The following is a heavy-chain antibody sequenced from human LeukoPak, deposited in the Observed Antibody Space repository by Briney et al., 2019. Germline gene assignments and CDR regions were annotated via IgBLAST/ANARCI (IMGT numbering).Heavy chain of an antibody. CDR3: AKRNSGWNFDY. CDR1: GFTFSSYT. D-gene: IGHD6-19*01. Sequence: PGGSLRLSCAASGFTFSSYTITWVRQAPGKGLEWVSSISGSGGSTYYADSVKGRFTISRDNSKNTLFLQMNSLRAEDTAIYYCAKRNSGWNFDYWGREPWSPSPQ. V-gene: IGHV3-23*01. J-gene: IGHJ4*02. CDR2: ISGSGGST.